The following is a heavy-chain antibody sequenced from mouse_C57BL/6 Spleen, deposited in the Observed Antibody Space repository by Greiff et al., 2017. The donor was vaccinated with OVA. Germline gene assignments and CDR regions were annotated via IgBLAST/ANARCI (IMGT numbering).Heavy chain of an antibody. CDR2: IDPSDSET. CDR3: ARGDYPLAMDY. V-gene: IGHV1-52*01. CDR1: GYTFTSYW. Sequence: QVQLQQPGAELVRPGSSVKLSCTASGYTFTSYWMHWVKQRPIQGLEWIGNIDPSDSETHYNQKFKDKATLTVDKSSSTAYMQLSSLTSEDSAVYYCARGDYPLAMDYWGQGTSVTVSS. D-gene: IGHD2-4*01. J-gene: IGHJ4*01.